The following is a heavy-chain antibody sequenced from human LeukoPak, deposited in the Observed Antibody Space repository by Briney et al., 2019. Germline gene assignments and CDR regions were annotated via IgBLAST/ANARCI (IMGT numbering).Heavy chain of an antibody. Sequence: GASVKVSCKASGHTFTSYAMHWVRQAPGQRLEWMGWINAGNGNTKYSQKFQGRVTITRDTSASTAYMELSSLRSEDTAVYYCARDRGGSSSWPGDYWGQGTLVTVSS. V-gene: IGHV1-3*01. CDR1: GHTFTSYA. J-gene: IGHJ4*02. CDR2: INAGNGNT. D-gene: IGHD6-13*01. CDR3: ARDRGGSSSWPGDY.